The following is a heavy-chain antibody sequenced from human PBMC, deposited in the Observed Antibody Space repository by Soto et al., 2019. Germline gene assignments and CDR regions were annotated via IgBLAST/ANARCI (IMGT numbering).Heavy chain of an antibody. D-gene: IGHD5-12*01. CDR2: ISYDGSNK. V-gene: IGHV3-30-3*01. Sequence: QVQLVESGGGVVQPGRSLRLSCAASGFTFSSYAMHWVRQAPGKGLEWVAVISYDGSNKYYADSVKGRFTISRDNSKNTLYLQMNSLRAEDTAVYYCARDGTITSAFDYWGQGTLVTVSS. CDR1: GFTFSSYA. CDR3: ARDGTITSAFDY. J-gene: IGHJ4*02.